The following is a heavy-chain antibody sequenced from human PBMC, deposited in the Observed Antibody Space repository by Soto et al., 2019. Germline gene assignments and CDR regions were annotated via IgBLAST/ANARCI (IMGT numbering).Heavy chain of an antibody. D-gene: IGHD6-19*01. CDR2: LYASGST. CDR1: GDSFSNYF. J-gene: IGHJ4*02. V-gene: IGHV4-4*07. Sequence: QVQLQESGPGLVTPSETLSFTCTVSGDSFSNYFWSWIRQPAGKGLEWIGRLYASGSTNYNPSLKSRVTMSVDTSKNQFSLRLSSVTAADTAVYYCARLGFSSGWTYFDFWGPGTLVTISS. CDR3: ARLGFSSGWTYFDF.